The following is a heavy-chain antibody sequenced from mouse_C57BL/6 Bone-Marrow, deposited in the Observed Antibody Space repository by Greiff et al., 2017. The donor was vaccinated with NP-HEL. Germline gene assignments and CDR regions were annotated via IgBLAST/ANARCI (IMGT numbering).Heavy chain of an antibody. CDR3: ARDYDYGWFAY. D-gene: IGHD2-4*01. V-gene: IGHV1-81*01. J-gene: IGHJ3*01. Sequence: VQLQQSGAELARPGASVKLSCKASGYTFTSYGISWVKQRTGQGLEWIGEIYPRSGNTYYNKKFPCKSTLTADKSSSTAYMELRRLTSEDSAVYFCARDYDYGWFAYWGQGTLVTVSA. CDR2: IYPRSGNT. CDR1: GYTFTSYG.